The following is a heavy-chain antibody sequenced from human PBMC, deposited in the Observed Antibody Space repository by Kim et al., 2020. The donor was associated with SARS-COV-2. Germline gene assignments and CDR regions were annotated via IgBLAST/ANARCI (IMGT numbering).Heavy chain of an antibody. D-gene: IGHD2-2*01. Sequence: SETLSLTCAVSGGSISSSNWWSWVRQPPGKGLEWIGEIYHSGSTNYNPSLKSRVTISVDKSKNQFSLKLSSVTAADTAVYYCARSDTDCSSTSCYSDYWGQGTLVTVSS. J-gene: IGHJ4*02. CDR1: GGSISSSNW. CDR2: IYHSGST. V-gene: IGHV4-4*02. CDR3: ARSDTDCSSTSCYSDY.